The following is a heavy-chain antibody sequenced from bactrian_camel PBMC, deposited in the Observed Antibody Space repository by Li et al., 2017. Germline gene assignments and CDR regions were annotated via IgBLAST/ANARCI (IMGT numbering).Heavy chain of an antibody. D-gene: IGHD1*01. CDR3: AASVSALCFIGVYGASWSREDIFRH. Sequence: HVQLVESGGGSVQPGGSLSLSCTWSGGLGTNYCMAWFRQAPGKEREGVAYFGSDGSTDYADSVKGRFTISKDRAETTLALQMNELRPDDTARYYCAASVSALCFIGVYGASWSREDIFRHWGPGTQVTVS. J-gene: IGHJ4*01. CDR2: FGSDGST. V-gene: IGHV3S53*01. CDR1: GGLGTNYC.